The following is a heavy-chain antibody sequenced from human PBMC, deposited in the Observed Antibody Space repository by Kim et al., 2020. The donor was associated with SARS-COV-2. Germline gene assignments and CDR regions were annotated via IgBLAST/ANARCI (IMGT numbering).Heavy chain of an antibody. D-gene: IGHD6-19*01. Sequence: ADSVKGRFTISRDNDKISLYLQMNSLRAEDTALYYCAKDIAVAGRGPFDYWGQGTLVTVSS. CDR3: AKDIAVAGRGPFDY. J-gene: IGHJ4*02. V-gene: IGHV3-9*01.